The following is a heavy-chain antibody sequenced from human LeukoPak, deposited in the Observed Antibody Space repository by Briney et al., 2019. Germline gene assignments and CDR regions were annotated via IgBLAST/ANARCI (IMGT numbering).Heavy chain of an antibody. D-gene: IGHD6-13*01. CDR2: ISGSGGST. V-gene: IGHV3-23*01. Sequence: GGSLRLSCAASGFTFSSYAMSWVRQAPGKGLEWVSAISGSGGSTYCADSVEGRFTISRDNSKNTLYLQMNSLRAEDTAVYYCAKIEIAAAGGTFDYWGQGTLVTVSS. CDR3: AKIEIAAAGGTFDY. CDR1: GFTFSSYA. J-gene: IGHJ4*02.